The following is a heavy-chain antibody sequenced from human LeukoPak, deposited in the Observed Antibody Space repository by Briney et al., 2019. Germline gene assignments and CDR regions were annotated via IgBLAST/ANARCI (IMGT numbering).Heavy chain of an antibody. V-gene: IGHV4-59*08. J-gene: IGHJ5*02. Sequence: SETLSLTCTVSGGSISSYYWSWIRQPPGKGLEWIGYIYYSGSTNYNPSLKSRVTISVDTSKNQFSLKLSSVTAADTAVYYCARQDPYSSSRTGGFDPWGQGTLVTVSS. D-gene: IGHD6-13*01. CDR1: GGSISSYY. CDR2: IYYSGST. CDR3: ARQDPYSSSRTGGFDP.